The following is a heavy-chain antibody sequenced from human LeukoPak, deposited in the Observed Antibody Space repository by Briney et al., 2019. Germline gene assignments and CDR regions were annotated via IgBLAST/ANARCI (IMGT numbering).Heavy chain of an antibody. V-gene: IGHV4-34*12. CDR1: GGSFSGYY. D-gene: IGHD3-22*01. CDR3: ARGYYDSSGYYRNYYYYYMDV. J-gene: IGHJ6*03. CDR2: IFYSGST. Sequence: PSETLSLTCAVYGGSFSGYYWSWLRQPPGKGLEWIGNIFYSGSTYYSPSLRRRVTISLDTSRNQFSLKLNSVTAADTAVYYCARGYYDSSGYYRNYYYYYMDVWGKGTTVTVSS.